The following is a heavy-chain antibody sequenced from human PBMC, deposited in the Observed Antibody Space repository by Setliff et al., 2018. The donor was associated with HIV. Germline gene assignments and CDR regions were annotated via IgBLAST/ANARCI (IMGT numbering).Heavy chain of an antibody. D-gene: IGHD6-6*01. CDR2: IFSGSDTA. CDR3: ARAWAMQQLVPAY. J-gene: IGHJ4*02. V-gene: IGHV3-48*01. CDR1: GFSFSSYS. Sequence: QTGGSLRLSCVASGFSFSSYSMNWVRQTPGKGLEWLSYIFSGSDTADYADSVRGRFTISRDNAKNSLYLQMNSLRAEDTAIYYCARAWAMQQLVPAYWGQGTLVTVSS.